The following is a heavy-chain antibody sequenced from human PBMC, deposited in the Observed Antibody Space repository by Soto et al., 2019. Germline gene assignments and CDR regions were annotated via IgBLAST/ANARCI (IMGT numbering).Heavy chain of an antibody. J-gene: IGHJ4*02. Sequence: QVQLQQWGAGLLKPSETLSLTCAVYGGSFSGYYWTWIRQPPGTGLEWIGEINHSGSTNYNPSLKSRVTISVDTSKNQFSLKLTSVTAADTAVYYCAPDKTTAPFDYWGQGTLVTVSS. D-gene: IGHD1-7*01. CDR1: GGSFSGYY. CDR3: APDKTTAPFDY. V-gene: IGHV4-34*01. CDR2: INHSGST.